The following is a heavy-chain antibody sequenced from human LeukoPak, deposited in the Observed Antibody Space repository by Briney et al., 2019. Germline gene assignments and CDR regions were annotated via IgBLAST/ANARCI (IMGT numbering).Heavy chain of an antibody. CDR1: GGSISSSSYY. V-gene: IGHV4-39*07. CDR2: IYYSGST. J-gene: IGHJ4*02. D-gene: IGHD1-1*01. CDR3: TTEPEYSYFDY. Sequence: PSETLSLTCTVSGGSISSSSYYWGWIRQPPGKGLEWIGSIYYSGSTYYNPSLKSRVTISVDTSKNQFSLKLSSVTAADTAVYYCTTEPEYSYFDYWGQGTLVTVSS.